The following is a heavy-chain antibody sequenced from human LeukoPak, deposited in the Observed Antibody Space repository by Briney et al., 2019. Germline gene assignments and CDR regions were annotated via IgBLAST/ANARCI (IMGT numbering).Heavy chain of an antibody. CDR2: ISWNSGRI. J-gene: IGHJ4*02. CDR3: ARDEYDFWSGYYLETSNYFDY. D-gene: IGHD3-3*01. V-gene: IGHV3-9*01. CDR1: GFTFDDYA. Sequence: GGSLRLSFATSGFTFDDYALHWVRQAPGKGLEWVSHISWNSGRIGYADSVRGRFTISRDNAKNSLYLQMNSLRAEDTAVYYCARDEYDFWSGYYLETSNYFDYWGQGTLVTVSS.